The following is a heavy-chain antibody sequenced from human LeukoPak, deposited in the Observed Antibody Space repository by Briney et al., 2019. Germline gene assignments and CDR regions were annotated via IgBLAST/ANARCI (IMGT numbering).Heavy chain of an antibody. CDR3: ARDRYYYGSGSYTTWWFDP. Sequence: GASVKVSCKASGYTFTGYYMHWARQAPGQGLEWMGWINPNSGGTNYAQKFQGRVTMTRDTSISSAYMELSRLRSDDTAVYYCARDRYYYGSGSYTTWWFDPWGQGTLVTVSS. J-gene: IGHJ5*02. D-gene: IGHD3-10*01. CDR2: INPNSGGT. CDR1: GYTFTGYY. V-gene: IGHV1-2*02.